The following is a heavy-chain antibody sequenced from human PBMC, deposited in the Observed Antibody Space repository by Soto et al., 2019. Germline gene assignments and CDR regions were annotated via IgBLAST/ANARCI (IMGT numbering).Heavy chain of an antibody. CDR3: ARDQCLTAAAGNDRFDI. V-gene: IGHV4-4*02. J-gene: IGHJ3*02. CDR1: GGSISSSNW. Sequence: SETLSLTCAVSGGSISSSNWWCWVRQPPGKGREWIGEIYHSGSTNYNPCLKSRVTISVDKSKNQFSLQLSYVTAVDTAVYYCARDQCLTAAAGNDRFDISGQVQMGTVSS. D-gene: IGHD6-13*01. CDR2: IYHSGST.